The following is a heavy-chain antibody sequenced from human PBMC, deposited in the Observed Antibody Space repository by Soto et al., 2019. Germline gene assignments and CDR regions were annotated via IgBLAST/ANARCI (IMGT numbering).Heavy chain of an antibody. J-gene: IGHJ5*02. V-gene: IGHV1-69*13. CDR1: GGTFSSYA. Sequence: GASVKVSCKASGGTFSSYAISWVRQAPGQGLEWMGGIIPIFGTANYAQKFQGRVTITADESTSTAYIELSSLRTEDTAEYYCARGHYYDSSGYYRTKEWFDPWGQGTLVTVSS. D-gene: IGHD3-22*01. CDR2: IIPIFGTA. CDR3: ARGHYYDSSGYYRTKEWFDP.